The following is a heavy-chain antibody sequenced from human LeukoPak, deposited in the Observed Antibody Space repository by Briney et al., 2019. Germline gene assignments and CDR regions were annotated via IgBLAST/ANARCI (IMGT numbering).Heavy chain of an antibody. CDR3: ARGGGVDILTGFQY. Sequence: SVKVSCKASGYTFTSYGISWVRQAPGRGLEWMGRIIPILDVTNYAQKFQGRVTITADQSTSTAYMELSSLRSEDTAVYYCARGGGVDILTGFQYWGQGTLVTVSS. J-gene: IGHJ4*02. CDR2: IIPILDVT. D-gene: IGHD3-9*01. V-gene: IGHV1-69*04. CDR1: GYTFTSYG.